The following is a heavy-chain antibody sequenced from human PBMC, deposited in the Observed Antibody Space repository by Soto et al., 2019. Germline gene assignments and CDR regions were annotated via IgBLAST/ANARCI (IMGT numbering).Heavy chain of an antibody. CDR1: GFTFSSYG. D-gene: IGHD3-16*01. Sequence: QVQLVESGGGVVQPGRSLRLSCAASGFTFSSYGMHWVRQAPGKGLEWVALISYDGSKNYYADSVKGRFPIFRDNSKNTMYLQLNSLSTEDTAVYYCAKDLGHGGRGGFDIWGQGTMVTVSS. CDR2: ISYDGSKN. V-gene: IGHV3-30*18. J-gene: IGHJ3*02. CDR3: AKDLGHGGRGGFDI.